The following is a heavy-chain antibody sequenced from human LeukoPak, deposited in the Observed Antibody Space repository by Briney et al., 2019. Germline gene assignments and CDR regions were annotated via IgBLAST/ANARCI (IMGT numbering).Heavy chain of an antibody. CDR2: IKGDGSST. D-gene: IGHD6-19*01. V-gene: IGHV3-74*01. CDR1: GFTFGGYW. CDR3: AVITVTSTADY. Sequence: GGSLRLSCAASGFTFGGYWMHWVRQAPGKGLVWVSRIKGDGSSTSYADSVKGRFTISRDNAKNTLYLQMNSLRAEDTAVYYCAVITVTSTADYWGQGTLVTVSS. J-gene: IGHJ4*02.